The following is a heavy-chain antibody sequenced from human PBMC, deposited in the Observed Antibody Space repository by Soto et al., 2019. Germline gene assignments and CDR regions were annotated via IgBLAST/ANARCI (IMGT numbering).Heavy chain of an antibody. D-gene: IGHD2-2*01. V-gene: IGHV3-30*18. CDR1: GFTFSSYG. CDR2: ISYDGSNK. Sequence: PGGSLILSCAASGFTFSSYGMHWVRQAPGKGLEWVAVISYDGSNKYYADSVKGRFTISRDNSKNTLYLQMNSLRAEDTAVYYCAKGGYCISTSCDYYYDMDVWGQGTTVTVSS. J-gene: IGHJ6*02. CDR3: AKGGYCISTSCDYYYDMDV.